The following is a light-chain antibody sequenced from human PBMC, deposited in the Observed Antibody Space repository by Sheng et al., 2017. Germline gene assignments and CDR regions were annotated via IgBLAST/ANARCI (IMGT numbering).Light chain of an antibody. J-gene: IGKJ1*01. CDR2: GAF. CDR1: QTVTDNY. CDR3: QQYRFWPRT. V-gene: IGKV3-20*01. Sequence: EVVLTQSPGTLSLSPGERASLSCRASQTVTDNYLAWYQVKPGQAPRVLIHGAFTRATGIPDRFSGRGSGTDFTLTISSLQSEDFAVYHCQQYRFWPRTFGQGTKV.